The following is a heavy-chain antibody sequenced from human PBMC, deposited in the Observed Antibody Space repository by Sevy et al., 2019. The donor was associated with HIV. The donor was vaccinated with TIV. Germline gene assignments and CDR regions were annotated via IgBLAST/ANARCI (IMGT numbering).Heavy chain of an antibody. CDR3: AKDFTGYNGMDV. CDR2: ISYHGRDK. Sequence: GGSLRLSCVVSGISFTTSGMHWVRQAPGKGLEWVAVISYHGRDKFYAESVKGRSTISRDNSKNMLYLQMNSLRAEDTAGYYCAKDFTGYNGMDVWGQGTKVTVSS. V-gene: IGHV3-30*18. J-gene: IGHJ6*02. CDR1: GISFTTSG. D-gene: IGHD3-9*01.